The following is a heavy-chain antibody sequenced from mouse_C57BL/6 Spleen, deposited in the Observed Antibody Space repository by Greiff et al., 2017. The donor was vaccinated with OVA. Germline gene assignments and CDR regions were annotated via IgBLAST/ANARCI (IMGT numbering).Heavy chain of an antibody. D-gene: IGHD2-2*01. CDR1: GFTFSDYY. J-gene: IGHJ1*03. CDR2: INYDGSST. V-gene: IGHV5-16*01. Sequence: EVNLVESEGGLVQPGSSMKLSCTASGFTFSDYYMAWVRQVPEKGLEWVANINYDGSSTYYLDSLKSRFIISRDNAKNILYLQMSSLKSEDTATYYCAREGYDPYWYFDVWGTGTTVTVSS. CDR3: AREGYDPYWYFDV.